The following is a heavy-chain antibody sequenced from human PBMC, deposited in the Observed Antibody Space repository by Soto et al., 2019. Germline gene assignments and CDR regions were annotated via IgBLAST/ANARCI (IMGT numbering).Heavy chain of an antibody. CDR2: ISSSSSYI. CDR1: GFTFSSYS. V-gene: IGHV3-21*01. CDR3: ARGLYDIPYMDV. D-gene: IGHD3-9*01. Sequence: AGGAPRLSCAASGFTFSSYSMNWVPPAPGKGLEWVSSISSSSSYIYYADSVKGRFTISRDNAKNSLYLQMNSLRAEDTAVYYCARGLYDIPYMDVWGKGTTVTVSS. J-gene: IGHJ6*03.